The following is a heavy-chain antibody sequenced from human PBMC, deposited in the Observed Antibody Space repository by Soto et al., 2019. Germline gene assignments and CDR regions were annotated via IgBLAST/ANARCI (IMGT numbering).Heavy chain of an antibody. Sequence: PSETLSLTCTVSGGSISTSSYYRGWIRQPPGKGLEWIGSMSYSGSTYYNPSLKSRVTISVDTSKNQVSLTLGSVIAADTAVYYCVRQRELPSYFDHWGQGTLVTVSS. CDR2: MSYSGST. V-gene: IGHV4-39*01. CDR3: VRQRELPSYFDH. J-gene: IGHJ4*02. CDR1: GGSISTSSYY. D-gene: IGHD1-26*01.